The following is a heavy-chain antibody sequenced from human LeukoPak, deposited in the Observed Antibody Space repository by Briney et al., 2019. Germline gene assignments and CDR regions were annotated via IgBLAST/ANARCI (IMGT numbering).Heavy chain of an antibody. CDR3: AKGSSGSYSHYFDY. Sequence: GGSLRLSCAASGFTFSSYGMHWVCQAPGKGLEWVAVISYDGSNKYYADSVKGRFTISRDNSKNTLYLQMNSLRAEDTAVYYCAKGSSGSYSHYFDYWGQGTLVTVSS. CDR1: GFTFSSYG. V-gene: IGHV3-30*18. J-gene: IGHJ4*02. CDR2: ISYDGSNK. D-gene: IGHD1-26*01.